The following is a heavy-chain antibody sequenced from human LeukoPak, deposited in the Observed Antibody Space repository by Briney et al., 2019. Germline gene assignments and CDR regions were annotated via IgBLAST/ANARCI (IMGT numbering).Heavy chain of an antibody. CDR2: IYPGDSDT. CDR1: GYSFTSYW. V-gene: IGHV5-51*01. J-gene: IGHJ4*02. CDR3: ARPPPHYYGSGSYYNEGVY. Sequence: GESLKISCKGSGYSFTSYWIGWVRQMPGKGLEWMGIIYPGDSDTRYGPSFQGQVTISADKSISTAYLQWSSLKASDTAMYYCARPPPHYYGSGSYYNEGVYWGQGTLVTVSS. D-gene: IGHD3-10*01.